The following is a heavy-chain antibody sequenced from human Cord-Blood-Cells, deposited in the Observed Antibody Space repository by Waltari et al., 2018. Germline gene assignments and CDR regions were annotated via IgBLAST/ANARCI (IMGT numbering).Heavy chain of an antibody. CDR3: ARSGYFGDAFDI. CDR2: ISSSSSYI. D-gene: IGHD3-10*01. CDR1: GFTFSSYS. V-gene: IGHV3-21*01. Sequence: EVQLVESGGGLVKPGGSLRLSCAASGFTFSSYSMNWVRQAPVKGLEWVSSISSSSSYIYYADSVKGRFTISRDNAKNSLYLQMNSLRAEDTAVYYCARSGYFGDAFDIWGQGTMVTVSS. J-gene: IGHJ3*02.